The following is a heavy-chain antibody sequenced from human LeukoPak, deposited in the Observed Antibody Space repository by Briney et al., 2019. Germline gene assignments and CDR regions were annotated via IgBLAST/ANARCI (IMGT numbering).Heavy chain of an antibody. J-gene: IGHJ1*01. V-gene: IGHV3-30*02. CDR1: GFTFSSYA. Sequence: GGSLRLSCAASGFTFSSYAMHWVRQAPGKGLEWVAFLRFDGSDKYYADSVRGRFTISRDNSRNTLFLQMNSLRVDDTAVYYCAKEEGYYYDSGGYYVEYFQHWGQGTLVTVSS. D-gene: IGHD3-22*01. CDR2: LRFDGSDK. CDR3: AKEEGYYYDSGGYYVEYFQH.